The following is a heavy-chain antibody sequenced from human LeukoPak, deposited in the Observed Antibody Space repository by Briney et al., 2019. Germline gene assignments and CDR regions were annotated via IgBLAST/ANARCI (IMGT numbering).Heavy chain of an antibody. CDR3: ARGYGDYGKYYFDS. J-gene: IGHJ4*02. CDR1: GFTFSSYG. CDR2: ISSGSGYI. V-gene: IGHV3-21*01. Sequence: GRSLRLSCAASGFTFSSYGMHWVRQAPGKGLEWVSSISSGSGYIYYADSVKGRFTISRDNAKNSLYLQMNSLRAEDTAVYYCARGYGDYGKYYFDSWGQGTLVTVSS. D-gene: IGHD4-17*01.